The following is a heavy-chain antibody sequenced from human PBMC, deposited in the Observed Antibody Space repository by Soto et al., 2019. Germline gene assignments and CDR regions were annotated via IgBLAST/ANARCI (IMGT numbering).Heavy chain of an antibody. CDR3: ASAYRSSWSFDY. CDR2: ISSTGTTT. J-gene: IGHJ4*02. CDR1: GLTFSSYE. V-gene: IGHV3-48*03. Sequence: GSLRLSCAASGLTFSSYEMNWVRQAPGKGLEWVSYISSTGTTTHYADSVKGRFTVSRDDAKNSLYLQMNSLKVEDTAVYYCASAYRSSWSFDYWGQGTLVTVSS. D-gene: IGHD6-13*01.